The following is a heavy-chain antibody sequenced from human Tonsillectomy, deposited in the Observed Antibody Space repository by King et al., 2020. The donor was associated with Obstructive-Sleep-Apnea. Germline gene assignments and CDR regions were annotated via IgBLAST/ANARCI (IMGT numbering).Heavy chain of an antibody. J-gene: IGHJ4*02. CDR2: ISWNSGSI. CDR1: GFTFDDYA. D-gene: IGHD6-19*01. CDR3: VKDKNSGWYVDYFDY. V-gene: IGHV3-9*01. Sequence: VQLVESGGGLVQPGRSLRLSCAASGFTFDDYAMHWVRHAPGKGLEWVSGISWNSGSIGYADSVKGRFTISRDNAKNSPFLQMNSLRVEDTALYYCVKDKNSGWYVDYFDYWGQGTLVTVSS.